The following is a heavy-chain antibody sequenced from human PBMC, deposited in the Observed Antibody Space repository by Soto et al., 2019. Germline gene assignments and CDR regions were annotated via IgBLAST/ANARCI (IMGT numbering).Heavy chain of an antibody. CDR2: ISSSSSYI. D-gene: IGHD3-10*01. CDR1: GVTFRSYS. J-gene: IGHJ4*02. Sequence: GSLGLSSAASGVTFRSYSMNWVRQAPGKGLEWVSSISSSSSYIYYADSVKGRFTISRDNAKNSLYLQMNSLRAEDTAVYYCARDPGATFAYWGQGTLVTVSS. V-gene: IGHV3-21*01. CDR3: ARDPGATFAY.